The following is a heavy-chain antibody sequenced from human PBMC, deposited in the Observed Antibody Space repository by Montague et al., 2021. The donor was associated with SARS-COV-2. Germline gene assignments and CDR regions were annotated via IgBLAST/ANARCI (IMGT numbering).Heavy chain of an antibody. CDR1: GGSISSYY. D-gene: IGHD3-10*01. V-gene: IGHV4-4*07. CDR2: IYTRGAA. J-gene: IGHJ6*02. Sequence: SETLSLTCTVSGGSISSYYWSWILQPAGKGLQWIGRIYTRGAANYYPSLKSRVTTLVDTSKNQFSLKLSSVTTADTAVYYCAVGSGIINCYHTGMDVWGQGAPVTVSS. CDR3: AVGSGIINCYHTGMDV.